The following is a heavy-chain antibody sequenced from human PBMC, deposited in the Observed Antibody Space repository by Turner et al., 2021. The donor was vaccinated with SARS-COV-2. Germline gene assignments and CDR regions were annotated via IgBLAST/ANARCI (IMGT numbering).Heavy chain of an antibody. CDR1: GFSLNTSGMC. CDR3: ARTSIPAAGSRLDY. V-gene: IGHV2-70*13. J-gene: IGHJ4*02. CDR2: IDWDDDK. Sequence: QDTLREAGPALVQPTQTLTLTGTFAGFSLNTSGMCVTWIRQPPGKALEWLARIDWDDDKYYSTSLNTRLTTSKATYKNQVVLTMTIIDPVDTATFYCARTSIPAAGSRLDYWGQGTLFTVSS. D-gene: IGHD6-13*01.